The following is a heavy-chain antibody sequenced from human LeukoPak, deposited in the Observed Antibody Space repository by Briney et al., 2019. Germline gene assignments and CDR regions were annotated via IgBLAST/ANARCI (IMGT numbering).Heavy chain of an antibody. D-gene: IGHD6-13*01. CDR2: IYYSGST. CDR1: GGSISSSSYY. V-gene: IGHV4-39*07. Sequence: EPSETLSLTCTVSGGSISSSSYYWGWIRQPPGKGLEWIGSIYYSGSTYYNPSLKSRVTISVDTSKNQFSLKLSSVTAADTAVYYCARTPYSSSWYQNFDYWGQGTLVTVSS. CDR3: ARTPYSSSWYQNFDY. J-gene: IGHJ4*02.